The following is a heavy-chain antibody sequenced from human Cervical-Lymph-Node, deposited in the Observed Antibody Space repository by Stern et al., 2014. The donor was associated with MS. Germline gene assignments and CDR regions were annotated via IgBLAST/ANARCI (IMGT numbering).Heavy chain of an antibody. Sequence: QVQMVQSGAEVKKPGSSVKVSCKASGGSFSTIAITWVRQAHGQGLEWMAGITPLFGTTNFAHKFQGSVALTAETYTNTVYQELTSLRSDETAVYYCARDPAVLIQVSYYGMDVWGQGTTVIVS. V-gene: IGHV1-69*06. D-gene: IGHD2-21*01. CDR2: ITPLFGTT. J-gene: IGHJ6*02. CDR3: ARDPAVLIQVSYYGMDV. CDR1: GGSFSTIA.